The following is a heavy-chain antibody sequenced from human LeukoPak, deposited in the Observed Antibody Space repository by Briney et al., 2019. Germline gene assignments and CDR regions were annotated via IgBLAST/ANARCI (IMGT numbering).Heavy chain of an antibody. CDR1: GFTFSDTW. CDR3: ARERYYSGWSEGKAIIY. V-gene: IGHV3-7*01. J-gene: IGHJ4*02. CDR2: IKEDGSAK. Sequence: PGGSLRLSCAASGFTFSDTWMHWVRQAPGKGLEWVANIKEDGSAKNYVDSVKGRFTISRDSAKNSLYLQMNSLRAEDTAVYYCARERYYSGWSEGKAIIYWGQGTLVTVSS. D-gene: IGHD6-19*01.